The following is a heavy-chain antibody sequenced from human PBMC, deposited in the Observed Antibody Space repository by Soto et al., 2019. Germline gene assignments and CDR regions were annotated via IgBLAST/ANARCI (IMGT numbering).Heavy chain of an antibody. V-gene: IGHV1-3*01. CDR2: INAGNGNT. D-gene: IGHD3-3*01. CDR1: GYTFTSYA. CDR3: ARDSGMEWPRYGMDV. Sequence: SVKVSCKASGYTFTSYAMHWVRQAPGQRLEWMGWINAGNGNTKYSQKFQGRVTITRDTSASTAYMELSSLRSEDTAVYYCARDSGMEWPRYGMDVWGQGTTVTVSS. J-gene: IGHJ6*02.